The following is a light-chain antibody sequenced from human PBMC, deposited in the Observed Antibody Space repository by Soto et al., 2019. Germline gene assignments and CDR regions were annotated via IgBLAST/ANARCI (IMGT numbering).Light chain of an antibody. J-gene: IGKJ5*01. V-gene: IGKV3-11*01. CDR1: QTVSSY. CDR3: QQRMNWPLT. Sequence: ESVLTQSPATLSLSPGERATLSCRASQTVSSYLLWYQQKPGQAPRLLIYDASNRAAGTPARFSGSGSETDFTLTISSLEPEDFAVYYCQQRMNWPLTFGQGTRLEI. CDR2: DAS.